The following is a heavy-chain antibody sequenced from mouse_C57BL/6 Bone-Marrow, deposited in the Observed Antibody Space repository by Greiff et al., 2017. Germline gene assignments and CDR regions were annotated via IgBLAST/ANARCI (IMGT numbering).Heavy chain of an antibody. J-gene: IGHJ2*01. CDR2: IYPGSGST. Sequence: QVQLQQPGAELVRPGTSVKMSCKASGYTFTSYLITWVKQRPGQGLEWIGDIYPGSGSTNYNEKFKSKGTLTVDTSSSPAYMQLSSLTSEDSAVYYCARVGSDFWGQGTTLTVSS. CDR1: GYTFTSYL. D-gene: IGHD1-1*02. V-gene: IGHV1-55*01. CDR3: ARVGSDF.